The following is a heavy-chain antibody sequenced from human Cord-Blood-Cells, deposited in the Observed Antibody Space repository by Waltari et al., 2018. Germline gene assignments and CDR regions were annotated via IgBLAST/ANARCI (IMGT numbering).Heavy chain of an antibody. CDR2: IYSCGST. D-gene: IGHD3-10*01. CDR3: ARERGPRYFDL. J-gene: IGHJ2*01. Sequence: EVQLVESGGGLVQPGGSLRLSCSPSGFTVTSNYMSWVRQAPGKGLEWVSVIYSCGSTYYADSVKGRFTISRHNSKNTLYLQMNSLRAEDTAVYYCARERGPRYFDLWGRGTLVTVSS. CDR1: GFTVTSNY. V-gene: IGHV3-53*04.